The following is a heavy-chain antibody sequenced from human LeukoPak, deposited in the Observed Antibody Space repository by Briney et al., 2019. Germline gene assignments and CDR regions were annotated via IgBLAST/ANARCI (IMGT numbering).Heavy chain of an antibody. J-gene: IGHJ5*02. V-gene: IGHV1-18*01. CDR3: ARQDNSWFDP. Sequence: ASVKVSCKASGGTFSSYAISWVRQAPGQGLEWMGWISAYNGNTNYAQKLQGRVTMTTDTSTSTAYMELRSLRSDDTAVYYCARQDNSWFDPWGQGTLVTVSS. CDR1: GGTFSSYA. CDR2: ISAYNGNT.